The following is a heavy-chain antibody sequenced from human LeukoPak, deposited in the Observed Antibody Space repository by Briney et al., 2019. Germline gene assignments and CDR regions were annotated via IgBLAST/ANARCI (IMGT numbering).Heavy chain of an antibody. CDR1: GFTVSSKY. V-gene: IGHV3-53*01. Sequence: EGSLRLSCAASGFTVSSKYMSWVRQAPGKGLEWVSVLYAGGSTYYADSVKGRFTISRDNSKNTLYLQMNSLRTDDTAVYYCARGKDASGNLLDYWGQGTLITVSS. D-gene: IGHD3-10*01. CDR3: ARGKDASGNLLDY. CDR2: LYAGGST. J-gene: IGHJ4*02.